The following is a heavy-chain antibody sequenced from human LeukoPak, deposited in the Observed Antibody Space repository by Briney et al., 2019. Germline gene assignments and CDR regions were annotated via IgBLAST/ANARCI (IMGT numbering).Heavy chain of an antibody. CDR3: ASSYYYGSGSHPPDY. V-gene: IGHV5-51*01. CDR2: IYPADSDT. D-gene: IGHD3-10*01. Sequence: GESLKISCRGSGYSFTTYWIGWVRQMPGKGLEWMGIIYPADSDTRYSPSFQGQVTISADKSISTAYLQWSSVKASDTAMYYCASSYYYGSGSHPPDYWGQGTLVTVSS. CDR1: GYSFTTYW. J-gene: IGHJ4*02.